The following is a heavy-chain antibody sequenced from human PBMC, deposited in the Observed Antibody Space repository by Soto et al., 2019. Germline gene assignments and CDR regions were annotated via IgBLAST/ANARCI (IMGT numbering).Heavy chain of an antibody. V-gene: IGHV1-18*01. D-gene: IGHD6-13*01. J-gene: IGHJ4*02. CDR3: ARDTSTVVPYSSSWPVPFDY. CDR2: ISAYNGNT. CDR1: GYTFTSYG. Sequence: ASVKVSCKASGYTFTSYGISWVRQAPGQGLEWMGWISAYNGNTNYAQKLQGRVTMTTDTSTSTAYMELRSLRSDDTAVYYCARDTSTVVPYSSSWPVPFDYWGQGTLVTVSS.